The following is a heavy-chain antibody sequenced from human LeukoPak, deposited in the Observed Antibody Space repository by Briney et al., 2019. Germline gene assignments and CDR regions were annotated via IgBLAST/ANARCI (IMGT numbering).Heavy chain of an antibody. V-gene: IGHV4-61*02. D-gene: IGHD6-19*01. CDR2: IYTSGST. J-gene: IGHJ4*02. Sequence: SETLSLTCTVSGGSISSGIYFWTWIRQPAGKGLEWIGRIYTSGSTNYNPSLKSRVAISVDTSKNQFSLKLSSVTAADTAVYYCARGTWSAGMRMRGYYFDDWGQGTLVTVSS. CDR1: GGSISSGIYF. CDR3: ARGTWSAGMRMRGYYFDD.